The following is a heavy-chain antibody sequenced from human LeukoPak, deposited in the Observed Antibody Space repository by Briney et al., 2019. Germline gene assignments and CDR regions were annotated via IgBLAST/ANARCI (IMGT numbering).Heavy chain of an antibody. Sequence: SETLSLTCAVYGGSFSGYYWSWIRQPPGKGLEWIGEINHSGSTNYNPSLKSRVTISVDTSKNQFSLKLSSVTAADTAVYYCAREASGYDRVGVDAFDIWGQGTMVTVSS. CDR1: GGSFSGYY. CDR3: AREASGYDRVGVDAFDI. V-gene: IGHV4-34*01. CDR2: INHSGST. J-gene: IGHJ3*02. D-gene: IGHD5-12*01.